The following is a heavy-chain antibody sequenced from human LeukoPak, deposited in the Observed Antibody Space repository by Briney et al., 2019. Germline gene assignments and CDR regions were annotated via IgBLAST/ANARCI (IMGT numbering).Heavy chain of an antibody. V-gene: IGHV1-69*01. Sequence: SVKVSCKASGGTFSSYAISGVRQAPGQGLEWMGGIIPIFGTANYAQKFQGRVTITADESTSTAYMELSSLRSEDTAVYYCARVPDYYYYMDVWGKGTTVTVSS. J-gene: IGHJ6*03. CDR1: GGTFSSYA. CDR3: ARVPDYYYYMDV. CDR2: IIPIFGTA.